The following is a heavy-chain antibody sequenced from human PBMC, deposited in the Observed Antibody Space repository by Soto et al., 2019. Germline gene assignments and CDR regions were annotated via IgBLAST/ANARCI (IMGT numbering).Heavy chain of an antibody. V-gene: IGHV4-31*03. CDR1: GGSISSGGYY. Sequence: QVQLQESGPGLMKPSQTLSLTCTVSGGSISSGGYYWNWIRQHPGKGLEWIAYIYYSGSTSYNTSLKSRLTILVDTSKNQFSLKLSSVTAADTAVYYCARGRQQLAQFDYWGQGTLVTVSS. CDR2: IYYSGST. D-gene: IGHD6-13*01. CDR3: ARGRQQLAQFDY. J-gene: IGHJ4*02.